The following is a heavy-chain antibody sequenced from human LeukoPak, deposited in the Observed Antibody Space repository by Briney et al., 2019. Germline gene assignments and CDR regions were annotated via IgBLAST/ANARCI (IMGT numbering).Heavy chain of an antibody. Sequence: SVKVSCKASGGTFSSYAISWVRQAPGQGLEWMGRIIPILGIANYAQKFQGRVTVTADKSTSTAYMELSSLRSEDTAVYYCYGGSHFDYWGQGTLVTVSS. D-gene: IGHD4-23*01. CDR3: YGGSHFDY. V-gene: IGHV1-69*04. CDR1: GGTFSSYA. J-gene: IGHJ4*02. CDR2: IIPILGIA.